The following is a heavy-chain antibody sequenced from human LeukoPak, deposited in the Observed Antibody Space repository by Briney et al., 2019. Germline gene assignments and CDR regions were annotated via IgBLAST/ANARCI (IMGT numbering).Heavy chain of an antibody. D-gene: IGHD6-19*01. V-gene: IGHV3-30*02. CDR3: AAEAGYSSGGR. Sequence: PGGSLRLSCAAPGFTFSSYGMHWVRQAPGKGLEWVAFIRYDGSNKYYADSVKGRFTISRDNSKNTLYLQMNSLRAEDTAAYYCAAEAGYSSGGRWGQGTLVTVSS. J-gene: IGHJ4*02. CDR1: GFTFSSYG. CDR2: IRYDGSNK.